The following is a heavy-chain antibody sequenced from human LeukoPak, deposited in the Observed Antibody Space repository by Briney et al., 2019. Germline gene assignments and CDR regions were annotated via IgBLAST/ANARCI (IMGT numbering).Heavy chain of an antibody. J-gene: IGHJ4*02. Sequence: GGSLRLSCAASGFTFSSYWRSWVRQAPGKGLEWVANIKQDGSEKYYVDSVKGRFTISRDNAKNSLYLQMNSLRAEDTAVYYCARDQGDYGSGTLDYWGQGTLVTVSS. CDR1: GFTFSSYW. CDR3: ARDQGDYGSGTLDY. CDR2: IKQDGSEK. D-gene: IGHD3-10*01. V-gene: IGHV3-7*01.